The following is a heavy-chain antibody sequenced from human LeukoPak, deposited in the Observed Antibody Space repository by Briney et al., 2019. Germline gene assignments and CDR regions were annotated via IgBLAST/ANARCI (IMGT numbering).Heavy chain of an antibody. D-gene: IGHD2-15*01. J-gene: IGHJ4*02. CDR3: TKDAGYASDY. CDR2: IYSDSSRT. V-gene: IGHV3-74*01. CDR1: GFSFSTTW. Sequence: GGSLRLSCAASGFSFSTTWMHWVRQAPGKGLEWVALIYSDSSRTTYADSVKGRFTISGDNAKNTVYLQMSSLRVEDTAVYFCTKDAGYASDYWGQGILVPVSS.